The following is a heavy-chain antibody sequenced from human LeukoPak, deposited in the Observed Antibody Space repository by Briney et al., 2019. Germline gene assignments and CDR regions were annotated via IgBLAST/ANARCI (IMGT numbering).Heavy chain of an antibody. J-gene: IGHJ4*02. CDR1: GYTFTNYA. D-gene: IGHD6-25*01. CDR2: SNGANGNT. V-gene: IGHV1-3*02. Sequence: GASVKVSCKASGYTFTNYAIHWVRQAPGRRLEWMGWSNGANGNTEYSPAFQGRVSITRDTSASTAYMELSSLSSEDMAIYYCARGIHSGARLTDYWGQGTLVTVS. CDR3: ARGIHSGARLTDY.